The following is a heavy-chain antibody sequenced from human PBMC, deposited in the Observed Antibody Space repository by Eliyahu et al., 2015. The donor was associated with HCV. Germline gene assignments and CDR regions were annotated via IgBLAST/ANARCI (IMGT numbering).Heavy chain of an antibody. J-gene: IGHJ6*02. D-gene: IGHD3-10*01. CDR2: ISSSSSYI. CDR3: AREPTLWFGDAGGMDV. Sequence: PGGPLRLSCAASGFTFSSYSMNWVRQAPGKGLEWVSSISSSSSYIYYADSVKGRFTISRDNAKNSLYLQMNSLRAEDTAVYYCAREPTLWFGDAGGMDVWGQGTTVTVSS. CDR1: GFTFSSYS. V-gene: IGHV3-21*01.